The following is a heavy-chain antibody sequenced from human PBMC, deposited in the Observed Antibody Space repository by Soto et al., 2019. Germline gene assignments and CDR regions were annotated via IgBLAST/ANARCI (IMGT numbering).Heavy chain of an antibody. V-gene: IGHV3-23*01. J-gene: IGHJ4*02. CDR1: GFTFSSYA. CDR3: GKHHETTFPDKFHGY. CDR2: ISGGGGST. Sequence: EVQVLESGGDLVQPGGSLRLSCAASGFTFSSYAMSWVRQAPGKGLEWVSAISGGGGSTYYAESVKGRFTISRDNSKNTLYLQMHSLRVEDTAVYYCGKHHETTFPDKFHGYWGQGTLVTVSS. D-gene: IGHD1-7*01.